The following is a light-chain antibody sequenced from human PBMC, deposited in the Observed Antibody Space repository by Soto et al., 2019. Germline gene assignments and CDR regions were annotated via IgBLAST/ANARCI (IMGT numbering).Light chain of an antibody. J-gene: IGKJ1*01. CDR3: QQYYSYPTWT. Sequence: SSVSASTGDRVTITCRASQGISSYLAWYQQKPGKAPKLLIYAASTLQSGVPSRFSGSGSGTDFTLTISCLQSEDFATYYCQQYYSYPTWTFGQGTKVDIK. CDR2: AAS. CDR1: QGISSY. V-gene: IGKV1-8*01.